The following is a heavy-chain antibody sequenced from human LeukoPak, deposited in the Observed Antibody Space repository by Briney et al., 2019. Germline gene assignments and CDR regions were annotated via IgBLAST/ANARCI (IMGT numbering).Heavy chain of an antibody. CDR3: AREGYCSGGSCYPDY. D-gene: IGHD2-15*01. CDR2: IWYDGSNK. J-gene: IGHJ4*02. Sequence: PGGSLRLSCAASGFTFSSYGMHWVRQAPGKGLEWVAVIWYDGSNKYYADSVKGRFTISRDNSKNTLYLQMNSLRAEDTAVYYCAREGYCSGGSCYPDYWGQGTLVTVSS. V-gene: IGHV3-33*08. CDR1: GFTFSSYG.